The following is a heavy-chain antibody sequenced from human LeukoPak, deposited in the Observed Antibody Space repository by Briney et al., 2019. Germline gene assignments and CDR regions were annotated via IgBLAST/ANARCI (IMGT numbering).Heavy chain of an antibody. CDR2: ISYDGSNK. J-gene: IGHJ3*02. Sequence: GGSLRLSCAASGFTFSSYGMHWVRQAPGKGLEWVAVISYDGSNKYYADSVKGRFTISRDNSKNTLYLQMNSLRAEDTAVHYCAKAYNWNDGVFDIWGQGTMVTVS. D-gene: IGHD1-20*01. V-gene: IGHV3-30*18. CDR1: GFTFSSYG. CDR3: AKAYNWNDGVFDI.